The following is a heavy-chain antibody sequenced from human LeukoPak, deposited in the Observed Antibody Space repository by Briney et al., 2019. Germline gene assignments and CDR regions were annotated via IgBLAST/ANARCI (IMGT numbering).Heavy chain of an antibody. D-gene: IGHD2-15*01. CDR3: AKEREAYCSGGSCYGSDKLFPADY. Sequence: GGSLRLSCAASGFTVSSNYMSWVRQAPRKGLEWVSSISGTGGSTFYADSVKGRFTISRDNSKNTLYLQMNSLRAEDTAIYYCAKEREAYCSGGSCYGSDKLFPADYWGQGTLVTVSS. J-gene: IGHJ4*02. V-gene: IGHV3-23*01. CDR1: GFTVSSNY. CDR2: ISGTGGST.